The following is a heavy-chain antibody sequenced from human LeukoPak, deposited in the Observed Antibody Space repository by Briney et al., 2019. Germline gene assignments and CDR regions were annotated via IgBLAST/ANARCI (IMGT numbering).Heavy chain of an antibody. J-gene: IGHJ4*02. Sequence: SETLSLTCTVSGDSMSSYYWSWIRQPPGKELEWIGYIYYSGSTNYNPSLKSRVTISVDTSKNQFSLKLSSVTAADTAVYYCARRPMVRGVKRRYYFDYWGQGTLVTVSS. CDR2: IYYSGST. V-gene: IGHV4-59*12. D-gene: IGHD3-10*01. CDR3: ARRPMVRGVKRRYYFDY. CDR1: GDSMSSYY.